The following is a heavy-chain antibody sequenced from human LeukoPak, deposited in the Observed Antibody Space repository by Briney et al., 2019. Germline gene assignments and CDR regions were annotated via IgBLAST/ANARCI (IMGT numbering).Heavy chain of an antibody. CDR3: ATTLYSGIYGDAFDM. J-gene: IGHJ3*02. Sequence: HGESLKISCQGSGYSFTSYWIGWVRQIPGKGLEWMGIMYPGDSETRYSPSFQSQVTISADKSIGTAYLQWSSLKASDTAMYYCATTLYSGIYGDAFDMWGQGTMVTVSS. CDR2: MYPGDSET. CDR1: GYSFTSYW. V-gene: IGHV5-51*01. D-gene: IGHD1-26*01.